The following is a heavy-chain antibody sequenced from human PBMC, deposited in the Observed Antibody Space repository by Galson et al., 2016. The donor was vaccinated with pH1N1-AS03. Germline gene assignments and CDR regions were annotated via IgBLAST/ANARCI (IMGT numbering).Heavy chain of an antibody. CDR2: IDWDDCT. CDR1: GFSLSTGGMR. V-gene: IGHV2-70*04. D-gene: IGHD5-24*01. J-gene: IGHJ6*02. Sequence: PALATPTQTLTLFCTASGFSLSTGGMRVSWMRQPPGKALEWLGRIDWDDCTLHSTSLKTRLTISNDTSKNQVVLTMTNMDPVDTGTYYCARTLNYNTGLDGWGPGATVTVSS. CDR3: ARTLNYNTGLDG.